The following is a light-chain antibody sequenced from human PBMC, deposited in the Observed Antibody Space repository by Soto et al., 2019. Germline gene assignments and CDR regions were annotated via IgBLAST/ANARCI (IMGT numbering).Light chain of an antibody. Sequence: EVLMTLSPAALSVYQGERDTLSCRASQSVSSNLAWYQQTPGQAPRLLIYGASTRAAGIPARFSGSGSGTEFTLTISSLQPDDSATYYCQQYNSYSPTSGQGAKVDIK. CDR3: QQYNSYSPT. CDR2: GAS. V-gene: IGKV3-15*01. CDR1: QSVSSN. J-gene: IGKJ1*01.